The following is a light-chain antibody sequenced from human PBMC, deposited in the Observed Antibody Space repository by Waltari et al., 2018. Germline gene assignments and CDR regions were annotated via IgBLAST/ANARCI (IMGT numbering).Light chain of an antibody. J-gene: IGLJ2*01. CDR3: SSYTSSSTPVV. CDR2: EVS. V-gene: IGLV2-14*01. Sequence: QSALTQPASVSGSPGQSITISCTGTSSYVGGYNYVSWYQQHPGKAPKLMIYEVSKRPSGVSNRFSGSKSGNTASLTISGLQAEDEADYYCSSYTSSSTPVVFGGGTKLTVL. CDR1: SSYVGGYNY.